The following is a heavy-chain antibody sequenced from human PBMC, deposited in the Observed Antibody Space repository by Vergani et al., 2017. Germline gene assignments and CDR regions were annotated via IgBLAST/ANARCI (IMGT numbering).Heavy chain of an antibody. D-gene: IGHD2-15*01. Sequence: QVQLQESGPGLVKPSETLSLTCAVSGYSISSGYYWGWIRQPPGKGLEWIGSIYHSGSTYYNPSLKSRVTISVDTSKNQYSLKLRSVTAADTAVYYCARQGVVAADYYYGMDVWGQGTTVTVSS. CDR2: IYHSGST. CDR3: ARQGVVAADYYYGMDV. V-gene: IGHV4-38-2*01. J-gene: IGHJ6*02. CDR1: GYSISSGYY.